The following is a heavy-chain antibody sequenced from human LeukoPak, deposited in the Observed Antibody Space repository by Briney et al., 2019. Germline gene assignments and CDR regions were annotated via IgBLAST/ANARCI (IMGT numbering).Heavy chain of an antibody. J-gene: IGHJ4*02. CDR3: AKDRRTTVTTGY. CDR2: IRYDGSHK. CDR1: GFTFSSYG. V-gene: IGHV3-30*02. D-gene: IGHD4-11*01. Sequence: TGGSLRLSCVASGFTFSSYGMHWVRQAPGKGLEWVAFIRYDGSHKYYADSVKGRFTISRDNSKNTLYLQMNSLRAEDTAVYYCAKDRRTTVTTGYWGQGTLVTVSS.